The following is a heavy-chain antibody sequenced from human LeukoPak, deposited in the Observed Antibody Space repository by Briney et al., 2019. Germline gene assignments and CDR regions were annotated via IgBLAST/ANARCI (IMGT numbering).Heavy chain of an antibody. CDR3: ARHYDSSGYYPGLGYFDL. D-gene: IGHD3-22*01. CDR2: IYPGDSDT. V-gene: IGHV5-51*01. Sequence: GESLKISCKGSGYTFTNYWIAWVRQMPGQGLEWMGIIYPGDSDTRYNPSFQGQGTISADKSISTAYLQWSRLKASDTAMYFCARHYDSSGYYPGLGYFDLWGRGTLVTVSS. J-gene: IGHJ2*01. CDR1: GYTFTNYW.